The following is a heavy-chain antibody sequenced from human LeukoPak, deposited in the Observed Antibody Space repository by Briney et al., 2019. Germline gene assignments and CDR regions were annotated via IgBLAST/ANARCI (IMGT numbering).Heavy chain of an antibody. J-gene: IGHJ1*01. CDR1: GGSISSYY. CDR3: ATEDYDFWSGPLISQH. CDR2: IYTSGST. V-gene: IGHV4-4*07. Sequence: MPSETLSLTCTVSGGSISSYYWSWIRQPAGKGLEWIGRIYTSGSTNYNPSLKSRVTMSVDTSKNQFSLKLSSVTAADTAVYYCATEDYDFWSGPLISQHWGQGTLVTVSS. D-gene: IGHD3-3*01.